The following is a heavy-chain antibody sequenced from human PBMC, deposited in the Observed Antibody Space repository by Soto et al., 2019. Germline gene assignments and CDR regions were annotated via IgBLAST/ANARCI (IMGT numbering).Heavy chain of an antibody. CDR2: IKSKTDGGTT. CDR3: ARAGDDYCSGGSCILVDY. V-gene: IGHV3-15*07. CDR1: GFTFSNAW. D-gene: IGHD2-15*01. J-gene: IGHJ4*02. Sequence: PGGSLRLSCAASGFTFSNAWMNWVGQAPGKGLEWVGRIKSKTDGGTTDYAAPVKGRFTISRDNAKNSLYLQMNSLRAEDTAVYYCARAGDDYCSGGSCILVDYWGQGTLVTVSS.